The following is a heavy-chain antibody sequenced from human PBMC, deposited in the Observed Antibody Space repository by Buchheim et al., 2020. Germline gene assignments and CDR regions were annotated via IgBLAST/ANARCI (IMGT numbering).Heavy chain of an antibody. CDR1: GFTFSTYR. D-gene: IGHD3-22*01. CDR3: ARDYYDSSGPRGPDY. J-gene: IGHJ4*02. CDR2: ISSGSSYI. Sequence: EVQLVGSGGGLVQPGGSLRLSCAASGFTFSTYRMNWVRQAPGKGLELVSSISSGSSYIDYADSVKGRFTISRDNAKNSLYLQMNSLTADDTAVYYCARDYYDSSGPRGPDYWGQGTL. V-gene: IGHV3-21*01.